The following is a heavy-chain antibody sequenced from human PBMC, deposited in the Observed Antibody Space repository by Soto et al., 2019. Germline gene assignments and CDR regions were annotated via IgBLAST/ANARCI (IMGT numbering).Heavy chain of an antibody. Sequence: PSETLSLTCSVSAASLYPGAYLLSCLRQSPGKGLEWIGHIHNSGSPYNNPSLNSRVTISADTSMNQFSLALTSVTAADTAMYYCARDRAFDSSANWGQGTLVTVSS. V-gene: IGHV4-30-4*08. CDR3: ARDRAFDSSAN. D-gene: IGHD3-22*01. CDR2: IHNSGSP. CDR1: AASLYPGAYL. J-gene: IGHJ4*02.